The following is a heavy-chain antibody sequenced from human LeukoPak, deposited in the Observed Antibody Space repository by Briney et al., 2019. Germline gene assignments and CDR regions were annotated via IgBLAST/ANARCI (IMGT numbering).Heavy chain of an antibody. CDR3: IRREIYDSSGYYCE. Sequence: PGGSLRLSCAASGFTFSSYSMNWVRQAPGKGLEWVSYISSSSSTIYYADSAKGRFTISRDNAKNSLYLQMNSLKTEDTAVYYCIRREIYDSSGYYCEWGQGTLVTVSS. J-gene: IGHJ4*02. D-gene: IGHD3-22*01. CDR1: GFTFSSYS. V-gene: IGHV3-48*04. CDR2: ISSSSSTI.